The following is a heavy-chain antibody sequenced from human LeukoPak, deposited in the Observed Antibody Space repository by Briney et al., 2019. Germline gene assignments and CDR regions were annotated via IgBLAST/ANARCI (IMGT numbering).Heavy chain of an antibody. J-gene: IGHJ5*02. Sequence: GGSLRLSCAGSGLTFSSYWMSWVRQAPGKGLEWVANIKQDGSEKYYVDSVKGRFTISRDNAKNSLYLQMNSLRPEDTAVYYCARTRGQWLVMESWGQGTLVTVSS. V-gene: IGHV3-7*01. CDR1: GLTFSSYW. CDR2: IKQDGSEK. CDR3: ARTRGQWLVMES. D-gene: IGHD6-19*01.